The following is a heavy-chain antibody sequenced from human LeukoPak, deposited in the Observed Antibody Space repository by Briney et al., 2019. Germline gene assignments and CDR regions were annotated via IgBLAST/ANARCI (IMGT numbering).Heavy chain of an antibody. D-gene: IGHD2-15*01. CDR1: GGSISSSSYY. CDR3: ARLGVAAGLDY. Sequence: SETLSLTCTVSGGSISSSSYYWGWIRQPPGKGLEWIGSIYYSGSTYYNPSLESRVTISVDTSKNQFSLKLSSVTAADTAVYYCARLGVAAGLDYWGQGTLVTVSS. J-gene: IGHJ4*02. CDR2: IYYSGST. V-gene: IGHV4-39*01.